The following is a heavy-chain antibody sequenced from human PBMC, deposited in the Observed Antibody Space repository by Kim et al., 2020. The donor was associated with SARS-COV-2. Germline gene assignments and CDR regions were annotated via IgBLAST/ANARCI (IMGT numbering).Heavy chain of an antibody. D-gene: IGHD5-18*01. CDR3: AKGRDAAMVDY. Sequence: GKCRVTISRDNSKNTLYLQMNSMGAEDTAVYYCAKGRDAAMVDYWGQGTLVTVSS. V-gene: IGHV3-30*02. J-gene: IGHJ4*02.